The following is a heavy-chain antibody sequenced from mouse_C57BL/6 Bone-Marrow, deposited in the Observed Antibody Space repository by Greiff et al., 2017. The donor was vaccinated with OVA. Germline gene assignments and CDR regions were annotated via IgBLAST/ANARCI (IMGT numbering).Heavy chain of an antibody. J-gene: IGHJ4*01. CDR3: ARNSLYLYYAMDY. Sequence: VQLQQPGAELVKPGASVKMSCKASGYTFTSYWITWVKPRPGQGLEWIGDIYPGSGSTNYNEKFKSKATLTVYTSSSTAYMQLSSLTSEDSAVYYCARNSLYLYYAMDYWGQGTSVTVSS. V-gene: IGHV1-55*01. D-gene: IGHD5-5*01. CDR1: GYTFTSYW. CDR2: IYPGSGST.